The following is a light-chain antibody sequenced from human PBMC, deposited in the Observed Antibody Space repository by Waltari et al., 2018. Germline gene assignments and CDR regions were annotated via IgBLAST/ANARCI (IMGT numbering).Light chain of an antibody. CDR1: SGVIGSYYY. J-gene: IGLJ2*01. CDR2: DVN. CDR3: SSYTKDTRI. V-gene: IGLV2-14*03. Sequence: QSALTQPASVSGSPGQSITISCTGASGVIGSYYYVSWYQQHPGNDPKFVIFDVNNRPSGVSNRFSASVAGNTASLTISGLQAEDEADYYCSSYTKDTRIFGGGTKLTVL.